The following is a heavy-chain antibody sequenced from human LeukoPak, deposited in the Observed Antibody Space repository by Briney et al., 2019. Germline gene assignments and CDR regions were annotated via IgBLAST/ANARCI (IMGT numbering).Heavy chain of an antibody. Sequence: PSETLSLTCTVSGGSISSSSYYWGWIRQPPGKGLEWIGSIYYSGSTYYNPSLKSRVTISVDTSKNKFSLKLSSVTAADTAVYYCARPGNDYGDSSFDYWGQGTLVTVSS. J-gene: IGHJ4*02. CDR3: ARPGNDYGDSSFDY. D-gene: IGHD4-17*01. CDR1: GGSISSSSYY. V-gene: IGHV4-39*01. CDR2: IYYSGST.